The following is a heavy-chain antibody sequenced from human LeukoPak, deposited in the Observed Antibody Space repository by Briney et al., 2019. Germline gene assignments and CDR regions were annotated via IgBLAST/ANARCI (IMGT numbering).Heavy chain of an antibody. CDR2: ISSSSNVI. CDR3: ARELRDAFDM. V-gene: IGHV3-48*01. D-gene: IGHD2-21*01. CDR1: GFTFNSYA. Sequence: GGSLRLSCAASGFTFNSYAFNWVRQAPGKGLEWVSYISSSSNVIYYADSVKGRFSISRDNFRNTLSLQMNSLRVDDTAVYYCARELRDAFDMWGQGTRVTVS. J-gene: IGHJ3*02.